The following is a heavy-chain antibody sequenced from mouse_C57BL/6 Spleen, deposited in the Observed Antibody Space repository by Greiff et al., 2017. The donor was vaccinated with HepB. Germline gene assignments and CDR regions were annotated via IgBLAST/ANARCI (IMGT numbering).Heavy chain of an antibody. Sequence: VQLKESGPGLVKPSQSLSLTCSVTGYSITSGYYWNWIRQFPGNKLEWMGYISYDGSNNYNPSLKNRISITRDPSKNQFFLKLNSVTTEDTATYYCARGGYYDYEGGLGYWGQGTTLTVSS. CDR3: ARGGYYDYEGGLGY. CDR1: GYSITSGYY. D-gene: IGHD2-4*01. CDR2: ISYDGSN. V-gene: IGHV3-6*01. J-gene: IGHJ2*01.